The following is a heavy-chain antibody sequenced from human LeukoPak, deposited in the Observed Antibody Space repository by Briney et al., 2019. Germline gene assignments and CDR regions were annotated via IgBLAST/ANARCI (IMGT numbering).Heavy chain of an antibody. CDR3: AREAVVVRSSDAFDI. Sequence: GASVKVSCKASGSTFTSYYMHWVRQAPGQGLEWMGVINTSGGSTSYAQKFQRRVTMTRDTSTSTVYMELSSMRSDDTAVYYCAREAVVVRSSDAFDIWGQGTMVTVSS. CDR2: INTSGGST. CDR1: GSTFTSYY. V-gene: IGHV1-46*01. D-gene: IGHD2-2*01. J-gene: IGHJ3*02.